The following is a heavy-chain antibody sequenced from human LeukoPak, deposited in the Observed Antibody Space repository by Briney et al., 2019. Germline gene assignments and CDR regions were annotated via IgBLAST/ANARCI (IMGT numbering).Heavy chain of an antibody. CDR3: ARDGEPRYWGSGYYYGMDV. V-gene: IGHV3-23*01. Sequence: PGRSLRLSCTASGFTFGDYGMSWVRQAPGKGLEWVSSISGSGGSTYYADSVKGRFTISRDNSKNTVSLQMNSLRGDDTAVYYCARDGEPRYWGSGYYYGMDVWGQGATVTVSS. CDR1: GFTFGDYG. CDR2: ISGSGGST. D-gene: IGHD7-27*01. J-gene: IGHJ6*02.